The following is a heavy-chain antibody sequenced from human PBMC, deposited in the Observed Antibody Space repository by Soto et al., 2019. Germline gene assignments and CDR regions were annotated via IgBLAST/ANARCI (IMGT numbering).Heavy chain of an antibody. CDR3: ARDGCSSTSCYYFYMEV. CDR2: IWYDGSNK. D-gene: IGHD2-2*01. CDR1: GFTFSSYG. Sequence: QVQLVESGGGVVQPGRSLRLSCAASGFTFSSYGMHWVRQAPGKGLEWVAVIWYDGSNKYYADSVRGRFTISRDNSKNTLYRQMNSLRAEDTAVYYCARDGCSSTSCYYFYMEVWGKGTTVTVSS. V-gene: IGHV3-33*01. J-gene: IGHJ6*03.